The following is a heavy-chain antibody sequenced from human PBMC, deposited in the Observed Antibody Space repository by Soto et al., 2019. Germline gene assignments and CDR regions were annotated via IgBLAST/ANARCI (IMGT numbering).Heavy chain of an antibody. Sequence: QVQLKQWGAGLLKPSETLALTCAVYGGSFSGYYWTWIRQPPGTGLEWIGEINHSGSTNYNPSLKSRVTISVDTSKNQFSLKLTSVTAADTAVYYGARDKITGLFDYLGQGTLVTVSS. CDR3: ARDKITGLFDY. CDR1: GGSFSGYY. J-gene: IGHJ4*02. D-gene: IGHD2-8*02. CDR2: INHSGST. V-gene: IGHV4-34*01.